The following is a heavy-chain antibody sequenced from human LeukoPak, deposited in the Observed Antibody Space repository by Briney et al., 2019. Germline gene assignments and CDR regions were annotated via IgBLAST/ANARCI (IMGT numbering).Heavy chain of an antibody. Sequence: ASVKVSCKASGYTFISYFVHWVRQAPGPGLEWVGIMNPSGGSRSYAQKFQGRVSMTRDTSSSTVYMELSSPRSEDTAVYYCARGDGYESPLGYWGQGTLVTVSS. CDR2: MNPSGGSR. D-gene: IGHD5-24*01. CDR3: ARGDGYESPLGY. CDR1: GYTFISYF. V-gene: IGHV1-46*01. J-gene: IGHJ4*02.